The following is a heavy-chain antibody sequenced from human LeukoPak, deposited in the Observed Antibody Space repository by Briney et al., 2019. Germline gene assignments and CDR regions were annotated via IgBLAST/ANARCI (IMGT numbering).Heavy chain of an antibody. CDR2: ISSSSSTI. J-gene: IGHJ5*02. CDR3: ARVHTSSYAADL. D-gene: IGHD3-22*01. CDR1: GFTFSTYS. Sequence: GGSLRLSFAASGFTFSTYSIDWVRQAPGKGLEGISYISSSSSTIDFADSVKGRFTISRDNARNSVYLQMNSLRAEDTAVYYCARVHTSSYAADLWGQGTLVTVSS. V-gene: IGHV3-48*04.